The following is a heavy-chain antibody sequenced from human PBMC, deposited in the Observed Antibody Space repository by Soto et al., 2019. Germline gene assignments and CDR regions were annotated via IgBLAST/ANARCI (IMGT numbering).Heavy chain of an antibody. J-gene: IGHJ4*02. Sequence: SETLSLTCIVSVGSFSSFCWSWIRQPPGKGLEWIGYICYSDITYYNPSLKSRVTISVDTTKNQFSLKLSSVTAADTAVYYCARDSSSSRRGFDYWGQGTLVTVSS. D-gene: IGHD6-6*01. V-gene: IGHV4-59*01. CDR3: ARDSSSSRRGFDY. CDR2: ICYSDIT. CDR1: VGSFSSFC.